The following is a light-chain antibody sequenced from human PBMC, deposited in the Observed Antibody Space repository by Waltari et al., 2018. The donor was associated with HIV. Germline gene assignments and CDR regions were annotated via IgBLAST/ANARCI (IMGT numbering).Light chain of an antibody. CDR3: SSYTTSSTYV. Sequence: QSALTQPASVSGSPGQSITISCTGTSSDVGAYDYVSWYQQHPGKAPKLMIYDVNNLPSRVSHRFAGSKSATTASLTISGLQAEDEADYYCSSYTTSSTYVFGTWTKVTVL. V-gene: IGLV2-14*03. CDR1: SSDVGAYDY. CDR2: DVN. J-gene: IGLJ1*01.